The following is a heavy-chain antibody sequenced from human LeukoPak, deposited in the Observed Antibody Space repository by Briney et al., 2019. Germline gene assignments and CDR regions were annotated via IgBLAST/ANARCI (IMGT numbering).Heavy chain of an antibody. CDR2: ISGSGGNT. D-gene: IGHD3-22*01. CDR3: ARTTYYHDSSGYYYPFDY. V-gene: IGHV3-23*01. Sequence: GGSLRLSCAASGFTFSNAWMSWVRQAPGKGLEWVSSISGSGGNTYYADSVKGRFTISRDYSKNTLYLQMNSLRAEDTAVYYCARTTYYHDSSGYYYPFDYWGQGTLVTVSS. J-gene: IGHJ4*02. CDR1: GFTFSNAW.